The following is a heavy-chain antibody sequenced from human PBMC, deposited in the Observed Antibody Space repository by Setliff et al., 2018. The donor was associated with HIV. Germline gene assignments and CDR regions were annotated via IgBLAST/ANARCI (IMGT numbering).Heavy chain of an antibody. J-gene: IGHJ3*02. D-gene: IGHD2-15*01. CDR3: ARDRIDIISDEPRDAFDI. CDR1: AFTFRRYS. V-gene: IGHV3-21*01. Sequence: SCAASAFTFRRYSMNWVRQAPGKGLEWVSSISSRSTYIYYAESVKGRFTISRDNAKNSLYLQMNSLRAEDTAVYYCARDRIDIISDEPRDAFDIWGQGTMVTVSS. CDR2: ISSRSTYI.